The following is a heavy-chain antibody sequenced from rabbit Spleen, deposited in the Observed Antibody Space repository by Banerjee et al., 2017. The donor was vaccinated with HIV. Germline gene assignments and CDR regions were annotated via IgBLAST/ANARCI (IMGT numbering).Heavy chain of an antibody. Sequence: QSLEESGGGLVQPEGSLALTCKASGFSFSSSDYICWVRQAPGKGLEWISCIAGSSSGFTYSATWAKGRFTCSKTSSTTVTLQMTSLTAADTATYFCARLFAYAGYAGFGYATLDYFDLWGQGTLVTVS. CDR3: ARLFAYAGYAGFGYATLDYFDL. CDR1: GFSFSSSDY. V-gene: IGHV1S40*01. CDR2: IAGSSSGFT. D-gene: IGHD6-1*01. J-gene: IGHJ4*01.